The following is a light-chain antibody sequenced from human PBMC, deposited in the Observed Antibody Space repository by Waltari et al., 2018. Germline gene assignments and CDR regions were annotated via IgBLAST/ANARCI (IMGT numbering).Light chain of an antibody. CDR1: LVIHSN. CDR2: AAS. V-gene: IGKV1-27*01. CDR3: QSYDSAPYT. Sequence: DIQMTQSPSSLSASVGDRVSITCRASLVIHSNLAWYQQKPGKVPKLLITAASTLQSGVPSRFSGSGSGTDFTLTLSSLQPEDVATYYCQSYDSAPYTFGQGTKLEIK. J-gene: IGKJ2*01.